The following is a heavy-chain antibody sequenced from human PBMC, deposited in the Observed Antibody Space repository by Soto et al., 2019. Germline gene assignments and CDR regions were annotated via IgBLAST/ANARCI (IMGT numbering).Heavy chain of an antibody. D-gene: IGHD5-12*01. V-gene: IGHV1-18*01. Sequence: QVQLVQSGAEVKKPGASVKVSCKASGYIFTRSGISWVRQAPGQGPEWMGWISSYNGDTNYAQTFQGRVTMTTDTSTSTAYMELRSLRSDDTAVYYCAREGVAPYYYYGMDVWGQGTPVTVSS. J-gene: IGHJ6*02. CDR3: AREGVAPYYYYGMDV. CDR1: GYIFTRSG. CDR2: ISSYNGDT.